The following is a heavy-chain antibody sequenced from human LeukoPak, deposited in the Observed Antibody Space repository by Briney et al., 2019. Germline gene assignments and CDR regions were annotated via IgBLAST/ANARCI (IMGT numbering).Heavy chain of an antibody. D-gene: IGHD4-23*01. Sequence: SETLSLTCNVSGYSISSGYYWGWIRQPPGKGLEWIGSIYHSGSTYYNPSLKSRVAISVDTSKNQFSLKLSSVTAADTAVYYCASRGNSDYWGQGTLVTVSS. J-gene: IGHJ4*02. CDR3: ASRGNSDY. CDR1: GYSISSGYY. V-gene: IGHV4-38-2*02. CDR2: IYHSGST.